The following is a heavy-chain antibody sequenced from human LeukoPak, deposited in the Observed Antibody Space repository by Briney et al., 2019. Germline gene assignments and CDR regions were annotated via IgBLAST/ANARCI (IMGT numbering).Heavy chain of an antibody. Sequence: GGSLRLSCAASGFTFSSYWMSWVRQAPGKGLEWVAIIWYDGSKKYYADSVKGRFSIYRDDSQNTLFLQMNSLRVEDTAVYYCAKYYYDSSGDLWGQGTLVTVAP. CDR3: AKYYYDSSGDL. CDR1: GFTFSSYW. J-gene: IGHJ5*02. V-gene: IGHV3-33*06. CDR2: IWYDGSKK. D-gene: IGHD3-22*01.